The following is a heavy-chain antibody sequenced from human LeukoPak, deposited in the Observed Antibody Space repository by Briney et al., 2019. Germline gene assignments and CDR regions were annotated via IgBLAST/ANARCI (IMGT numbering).Heavy chain of an antibody. V-gene: IGHV3-66*04. Sequence: QTGGSLRLSCAASGFTVSSSYMTWVRQAPGKGLEWVSVIYSGGTTYYADSVKGRFTISRDNSKNTLYLQMNSLRDEDTAVYYCARLAGTGAAAGAFDYWGQGTLVTVSS. CDR2: IYSGGTT. J-gene: IGHJ4*02. CDR3: ARLAGTGAAAGAFDY. D-gene: IGHD3/OR15-3a*01. CDR1: GFTVSSSY.